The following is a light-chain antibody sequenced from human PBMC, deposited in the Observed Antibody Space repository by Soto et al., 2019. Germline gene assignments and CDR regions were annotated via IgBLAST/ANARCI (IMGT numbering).Light chain of an antibody. J-gene: IGLJ3*02. Sequence: QSAVTQSPSASATPGQEVTISCSGSSSNIGSNYVYWYQQLPGTAPKLLIYRNNERPPGVPDRFSGSKSGTSASLAIGGLRSEDEADYYCAAWDDSLSGWVFGGGTQLTVL. CDR2: RNN. CDR1: SSNIGSNY. CDR3: AAWDDSLSGWV. V-gene: IGLV1-47*01.